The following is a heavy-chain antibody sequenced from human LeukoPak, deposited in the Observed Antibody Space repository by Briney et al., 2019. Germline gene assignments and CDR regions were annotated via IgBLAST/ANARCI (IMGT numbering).Heavy chain of an antibody. V-gene: IGHV3-66*01. CDR1: GFTVSSNY. J-gene: IGHJ4*02. Sequence: GGSLRLSCAASGFTVSSNYMSWVRQAPGKGLEWVSVIYSGGSTYYADSVKGRFTISRDNSKNTLYLQMNSLRAEDTAVYYCARTAAAGLHTFDYWGQGTLVTVSS. CDR2: IYSGGST. D-gene: IGHD6-13*01. CDR3: ARTAAAGLHTFDY.